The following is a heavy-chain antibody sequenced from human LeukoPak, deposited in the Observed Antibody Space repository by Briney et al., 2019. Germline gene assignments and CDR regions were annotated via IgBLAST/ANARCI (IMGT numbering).Heavy chain of an antibody. V-gene: IGHV3-23*01. CDR2: ISGSGGST. D-gene: IGHD4-17*01. J-gene: IGHJ4*02. CDR3: AKDRGYGDSTLYYFDY. CDR1: GFTFSSYA. Sequence: GGSLRLSCAASGFTFSSYAMSWVRQAPGKGLEWVSAISGSGGSTYYADSVKGRFTISRDNSKNTLYLQMNSLRAEDTAVYYCAKDRGYGDSTLYYFDYWGQGTLVTVPS.